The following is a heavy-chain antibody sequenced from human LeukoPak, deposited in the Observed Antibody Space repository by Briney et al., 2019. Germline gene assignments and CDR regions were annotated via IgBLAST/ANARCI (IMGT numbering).Heavy chain of an antibody. J-gene: IGHJ4*02. V-gene: IGHV3-21*06. CDR3: ARDRPTGASRVFVVQ. CDR1: GFSFSTYA. D-gene: IGHD2-15*01. CDR2: MSSGSRYI. Sequence: GGSLRLSCTASGFSFSTYAMTWVRQAPGKGLEWISSMSSGSRYIYYADSVRGRFAISRDNTKNSLYLLMNNLRAEDTAIYYCARDRPTGASRVFVVQWGQGTPVTVSS.